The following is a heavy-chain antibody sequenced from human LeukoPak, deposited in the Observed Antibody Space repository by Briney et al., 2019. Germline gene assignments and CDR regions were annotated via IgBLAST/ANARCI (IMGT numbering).Heavy chain of an antibody. Sequence: ASVKVSGKASGYTFTSYGISWVRQAPGQGLEWMGWISAYNGNTNYAQKLQGRVTMTRDMSTGTVYMELSSLRSEDTAVYYCARVFASRRSGSFDYWGQGTLVTVSS. CDR1: GYTFTSYG. D-gene: IGHD1-26*01. J-gene: IGHJ4*02. V-gene: IGHV1-18*01. CDR3: ARVFASRRSGSFDY. CDR2: ISAYNGNT.